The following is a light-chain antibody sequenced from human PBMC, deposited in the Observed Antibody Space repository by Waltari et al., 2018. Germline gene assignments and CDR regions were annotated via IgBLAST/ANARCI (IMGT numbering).Light chain of an antibody. CDR1: ESVLYSSNNKNH. Sequence: DIMMTQSPESLAVSLGERATISCKTSESVLYSSNNKNHLAWYQQKPGQPPRLLLYWASTRESGVPDRFIGSGSETDFTLTVTSLQAEDVAVYYCQQYYNTPLTFGGGTKVGVK. CDR2: WAS. V-gene: IGKV4-1*01. CDR3: QQYYNTPLT. J-gene: IGKJ4*01.